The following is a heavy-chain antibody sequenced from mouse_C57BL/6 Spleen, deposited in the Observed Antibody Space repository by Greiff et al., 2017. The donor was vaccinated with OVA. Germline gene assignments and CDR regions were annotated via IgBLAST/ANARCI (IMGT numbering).Heavy chain of an antibody. CDR3: ARTPLYYGSSYWYFDV. CDR1: GYTFTSYW. CDR2: IDPSDSYT. V-gene: IGHV1-69*01. J-gene: IGHJ1*03. Sequence: QVQLQQSGAELVMPGASVKLSCKASGYTFTSYWMHWVQQRPGQGLEWIGEIDPSDSYTNYTQKFKGKSTLTVDKSSSTAYMQLSSLTSEDSAVYYCARTPLYYGSSYWYFDVWGTGTTVTVSS. D-gene: IGHD1-1*01.